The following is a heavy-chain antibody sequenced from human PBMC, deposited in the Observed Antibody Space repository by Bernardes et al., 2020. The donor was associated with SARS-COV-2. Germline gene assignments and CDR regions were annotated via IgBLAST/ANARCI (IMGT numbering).Heavy chain of an antibody. V-gene: IGHV4-61*02. J-gene: IGHJ5*02. Sequence: TLSLTCTVSGGSISSDYYYWTWIRQPAGKGLEWIGRIYTSGTTNYNPSLKSRVTMSLDTSNNQFSLKLSSVTAADTAVYYCARGARWFDPWGQGTLVTVSS. CDR3: ARGARWFDP. CDR2: IYTSGTT. CDR1: GGSISSDYYY.